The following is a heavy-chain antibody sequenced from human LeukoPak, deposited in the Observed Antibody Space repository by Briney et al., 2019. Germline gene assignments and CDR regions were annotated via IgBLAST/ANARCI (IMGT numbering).Heavy chain of an antibody. D-gene: IGHD3-3*01. CDR1: GGSFSGYY. CDR2: IYHSGST. Sequence: PSETLSLTCAVYGGSFSGYYWGWIRQPPGKGLEWIGSIYHSGSTYYNPSLKSRVTISVDTSKNQFSLKLSSVTAADTAVYYCARVTRAIFGKDYFDYWGQGTLVTVSS. J-gene: IGHJ4*02. CDR3: ARVTRAIFGKDYFDY. V-gene: IGHV4-34*01.